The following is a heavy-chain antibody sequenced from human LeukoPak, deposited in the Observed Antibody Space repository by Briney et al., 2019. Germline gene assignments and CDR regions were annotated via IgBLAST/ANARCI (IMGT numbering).Heavy chain of an antibody. D-gene: IGHD3-10*01. CDR2: FYSGGNA. J-gene: IGHJ4*02. CDR3: ARDYYGSGRLDY. Sequence: GGSLRLSCAASGFTVSSNYVSWVRQAPGKGLEWLSVFYSGGNAYHADSVKGRFTISRDNSKNTLYLQMNSLRAEDTAVYYCARDYYGSGRLDYWGQGTLVTVSS. CDR1: GFTVSSNY. V-gene: IGHV3-53*01.